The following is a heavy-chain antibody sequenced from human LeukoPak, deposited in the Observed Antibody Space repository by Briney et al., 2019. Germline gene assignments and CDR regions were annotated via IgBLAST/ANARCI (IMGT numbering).Heavy chain of an antibody. Sequence: RPSETLSLTCTVSGGSISSYYWSWIRQPPGKGLEWIGYIYYRGSTNYNPSLKSRVTISVATSKNQFSLKLSSVTAADTAVYYCASGRSGSRTGYFDYWGQGTLVTASS. D-gene: IGHD1-26*01. J-gene: IGHJ4*02. V-gene: IGHV4-59*01. CDR3: ASGRSGSRTGYFDY. CDR1: GGSISSYY. CDR2: IYYRGST.